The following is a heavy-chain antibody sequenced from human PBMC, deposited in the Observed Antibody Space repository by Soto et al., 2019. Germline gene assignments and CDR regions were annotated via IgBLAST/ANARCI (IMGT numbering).Heavy chain of an antibody. CDR3: ANDRGKNYYYGMDV. Sequence: QVQLVEAGGGVVQPGRSLRLSCAASGFTFSNYGMHWVRQAPGMGLEWVAVISYDGSNKYYADSVKGRFTISRDNSRNTLYLQMNSLRAEDTAVYDCANDRGKNYYYGMDVWGQGTTVTVSS. V-gene: IGHV3-30*18. D-gene: IGHD3-10*01. J-gene: IGHJ6*02. CDR2: ISYDGSNK. CDR1: GFTFSNYG.